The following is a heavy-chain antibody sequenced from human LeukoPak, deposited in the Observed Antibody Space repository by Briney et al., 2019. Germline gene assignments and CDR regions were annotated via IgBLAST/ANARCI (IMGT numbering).Heavy chain of an antibody. CDR1: GFTFSSYA. D-gene: IGHD6-19*01. Sequence: GGSLRLSCAASGFTFSSYAMSWVRQAPGKGLEWVSATSGSGGSTYYADSVKGRFTISRDNSKNTLYLQMNSLRAEDTAVYYCAKSHIAVAGRGYFQHWGQGTLVTVSS. J-gene: IGHJ1*01. CDR2: TSGSGGST. CDR3: AKSHIAVAGRGYFQH. V-gene: IGHV3-23*01.